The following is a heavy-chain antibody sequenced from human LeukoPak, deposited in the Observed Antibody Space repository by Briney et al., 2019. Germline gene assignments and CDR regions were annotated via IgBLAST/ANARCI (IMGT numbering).Heavy chain of an antibody. V-gene: IGHV4-34*01. CDR1: GGSFSGYY. CDR3: ARDAPYCSSTSCQFDP. D-gene: IGHD2-2*01. CDR2: INHSGST. J-gene: IGHJ5*02. Sequence: PSETLSLTCAAYGGSFSGYYWSWIRQPPGKGLEWIGEINHSGSTNYNPSLKSRVTISVDTSKNQFSLKLSSVTAADTAVYYCARDAPYCSSTSCQFDPWGQGTLVTVSS.